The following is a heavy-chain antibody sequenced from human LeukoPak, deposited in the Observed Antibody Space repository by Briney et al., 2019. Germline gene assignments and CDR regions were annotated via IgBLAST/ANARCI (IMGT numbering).Heavy chain of an antibody. CDR2: INHSGST. CDR3: ARGRIQLWYPWYFDY. Sequence: SSETLSLTCAVYGGSFSGYYWSWIRQPPGKGLEWIGEINHSGSTNYNPSLKSRVTISVDTSKNQFSLKLSSVTAADTAVYYCARGRIQLWYPWYFDYWGQGTLVTVSS. D-gene: IGHD5-18*01. J-gene: IGHJ4*02. V-gene: IGHV4-34*01. CDR1: GGSFSGYY.